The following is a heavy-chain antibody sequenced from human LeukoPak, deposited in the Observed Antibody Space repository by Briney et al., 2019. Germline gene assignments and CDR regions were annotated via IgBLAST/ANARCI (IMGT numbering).Heavy chain of an antibody. V-gene: IGHV3-7*01. J-gene: IGHJ4*02. D-gene: IGHD3-10*01. Sequence: RPGGSLRLSCAASGFTFSSYWMSWVRQAPGKGLEWVANIKQDGSEKYYVDSVKGRFTISRDNAKNSLYLQMNSLRVEDTAVYYCAREITMVRGGPRGKDYWGQGTLVTVSS. CDR2: IKQDGSEK. CDR1: GFTFSSYW. CDR3: AREITMVRGGPRGKDY.